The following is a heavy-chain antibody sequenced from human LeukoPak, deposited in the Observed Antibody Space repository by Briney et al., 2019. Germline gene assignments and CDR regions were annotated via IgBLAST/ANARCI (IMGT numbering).Heavy chain of an antibody. J-gene: IGHJ4*02. CDR1: GFTFDDYA. V-gene: IGHV3-43D*03. Sequence: GGSLRLSCAASGFTFDDYAFHWVRQAPGKGLEWVSLISWDGGTIYYADSVRGRFTISGDNSKNSLYLRMNSLRAEDTALYYCAKGSGGAYYNYFEDWGQGTLVSVAS. D-gene: IGHD1-26*01. CDR2: ISWDGGTI. CDR3: AKGSGGAYYNYFED.